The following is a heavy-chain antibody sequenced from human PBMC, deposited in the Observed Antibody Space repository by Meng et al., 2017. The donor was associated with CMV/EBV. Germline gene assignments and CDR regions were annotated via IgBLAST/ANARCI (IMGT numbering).Heavy chain of an antibody. CDR1: GYTFTSYY. V-gene: IGHV1-2*02. J-gene: IGHJ3*02. CDR3: ARTYYDFWSGYYGADAFDI. Sequence: ASVKVSCKASGYTFTSYYMHWVRQAPGQGLEWMGWINPNSGGTNYAQKFQGRVTMTRDTSISTAYMELSRLRSDDTAVYYCARTYYDFWSGYYGADAFDIWGQGTTVTVSS. CDR2: INPNSGGT. D-gene: IGHD3-3*01.